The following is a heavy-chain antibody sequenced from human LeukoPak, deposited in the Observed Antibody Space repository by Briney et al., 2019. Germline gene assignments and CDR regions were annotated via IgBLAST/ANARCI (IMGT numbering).Heavy chain of an antibody. V-gene: IGHV1-69*04. D-gene: IGHD1-26*01. J-gene: IGHJ4*02. CDR2: IIPILGIA. CDR1: GGTFSSYA. Sequence: GSSVKVSCKASGGTFSSYAISWVRQAPGQGLEWMGRIIPILGIANYAQKFQGRVTITADKSTSTAYMELSSLRSEDTAVYYCARALQFRHGGKTKYYFDYWGQGTLVTVSS. CDR3: ARALQFRHGGKTKYYFDY.